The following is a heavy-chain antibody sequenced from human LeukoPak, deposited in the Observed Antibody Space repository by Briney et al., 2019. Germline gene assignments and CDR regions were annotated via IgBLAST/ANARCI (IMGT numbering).Heavy chain of an antibody. CDR2: IRSKAYGGTT. Sequence: PGGSLRLSCTASGFTFGDYSMSWFRRAPGKGLEWVGFIRSKAYGGTTEYAAAVKGRFTISRDDSTGIAYLQINSLETEDTAVYYCTSNPGYSYGSLDAFDIWGQGTMVTVSS. J-gene: IGHJ3*02. CDR1: GFTFGDYS. CDR3: TSNPGYSYGSLDAFDI. V-gene: IGHV3-49*03. D-gene: IGHD5-18*01.